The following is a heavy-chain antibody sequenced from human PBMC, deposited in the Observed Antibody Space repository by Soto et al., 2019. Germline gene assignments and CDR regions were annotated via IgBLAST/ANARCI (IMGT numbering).Heavy chain of an antibody. CDR1: GYSFTSYW. CDR2: IDPSDSYT. CDR3: ATLVLRFLEWPSGYYYYGMDV. Sequence: GESLKISCKGSGYSFTSYWISWVRQMPGKGLEWMGRIDPSDSYTNYSPSFQGHVTISADKSISTAYLQRSSLKASDTAMYYCATLVLRFLEWPSGYYYYGMDVWGQGTTVTVSS. D-gene: IGHD3-3*01. V-gene: IGHV5-10-1*01. J-gene: IGHJ6*02.